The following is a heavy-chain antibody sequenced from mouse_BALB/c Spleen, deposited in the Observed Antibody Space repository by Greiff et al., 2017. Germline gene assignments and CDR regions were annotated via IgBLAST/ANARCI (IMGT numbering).Heavy chain of an antibody. CDR3: ARRTGSYYFDY. D-gene: IGHD4-1*01. CDR2: ISSGGSYT. CDR1: GFTFSSYA. Sequence: EVKLEESGGGLAKPGGSLKLSCAASGFTFSSYAMSWVRQTPEKRLEWVATISSGGSYTYYPDSVKGRFTISRDNAKNTLYLQMSSLRSEDTAMYYCARRTGSYYFDYWGQGTTLTVSS. J-gene: IGHJ2*01. V-gene: IGHV5-9-3*01.